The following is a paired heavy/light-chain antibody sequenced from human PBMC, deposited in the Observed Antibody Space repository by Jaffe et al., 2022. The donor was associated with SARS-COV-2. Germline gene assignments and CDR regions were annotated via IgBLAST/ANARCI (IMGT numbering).Heavy chain of an antibody. Sequence: DVHLVESGGGLVKPGGSLRLSCAASGFVFTTYSLNWVRQAPGKGLEWVASIGPGDSNFIYYADSVRGRFSISRDNAKKSLSLQMNGLRPEDTAVYYCARHVGSSWYQGFDAFGFWGNGTVVTVS. D-gene: IGHD6-13*01. V-gene: IGHV3-21*01. CDR3: ARHVGSSWYQGFDAFGF. CDR2: IGPGDSNFI. CDR1: GFVFTTYS. J-gene: IGHJ3*01.
Light chain of an antibody. V-gene: IGLV1-44*01. J-gene: IGLJ2*01. CDR1: NSNIGSNT. Sequence: QSVLTQPPSASGTPGQMVTISCSGGNSNIGSNTVNWYHQLPGTAPKLLIYSNDQRPSGVPDRISGSKSGTSASLAISGLQAEDEADYFCATWDDSLNGVVFGGGTRLTVL. CDR3: ATWDDSLNGVV. CDR2: SND.